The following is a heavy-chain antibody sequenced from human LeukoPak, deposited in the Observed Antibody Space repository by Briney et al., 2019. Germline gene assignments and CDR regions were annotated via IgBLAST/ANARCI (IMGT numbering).Heavy chain of an antibody. V-gene: IGHV1-46*01. CDR1: GYTFTSYY. CDR3: ARDSSSFLDY. D-gene: IGHD6-6*01. Sequence: ASVKVSCTASGYTFTSYYMHWVRQAPGQGLEWMGIINPSGGSASYAQKFQGRVTMTRDTSTSTVYMELSSLRSEDTAVYYCARDSSSFLDYWGQGTLVTVSS. CDR2: INPSGGSA. J-gene: IGHJ4*02.